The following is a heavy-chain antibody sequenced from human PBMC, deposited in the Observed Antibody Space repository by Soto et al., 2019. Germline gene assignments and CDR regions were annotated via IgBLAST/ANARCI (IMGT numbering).Heavy chain of an antibody. D-gene: IGHD4-17*01. Sequence: QVQLVESGGGVVQPGRSLRLSCAASGFTFSSYAMHWVRQAPGKGLEWVAVISYDGSNKYYADSVKGRFTISRDNSKNTLYLQMNSLRAEDTAVYYCARDGPNDYGDYVPLGYWGQGTLVTVSS. J-gene: IGHJ4*02. CDR1: GFTFSSYA. V-gene: IGHV3-30-3*01. CDR2: ISYDGSNK. CDR3: ARDGPNDYGDYVPLGY.